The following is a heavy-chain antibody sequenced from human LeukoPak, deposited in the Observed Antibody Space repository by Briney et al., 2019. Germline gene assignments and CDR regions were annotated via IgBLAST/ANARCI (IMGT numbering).Heavy chain of an antibody. CDR3: ARVGGYASPIGY. Sequence: SETLSLTCTLSGGSISTYYWSWIRQPPGKGLEWIGYIYHSGSINYNPSLKSRVTISVDTSKNQFSLKLSSVTAADTAVYYCARVGGYASPIGYWGQGALVTVSS. V-gene: IGHV4-59*01. CDR1: GGSISTYY. CDR2: IYHSGSI. J-gene: IGHJ4*02. D-gene: IGHD5-12*01.